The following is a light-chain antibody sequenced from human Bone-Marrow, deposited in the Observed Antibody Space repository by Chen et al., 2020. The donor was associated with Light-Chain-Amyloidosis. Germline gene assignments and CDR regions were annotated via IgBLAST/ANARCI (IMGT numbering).Light chain of an antibody. CDR2: YKSDSAK. CDR1: SGINVGTYR. J-gene: IGLJ3*02. V-gene: IGLV5-45*03. CDR3: MIWHSSAWV. Sequence: AVLTQPSSLSASPGASASLTCTLRSGINVGTYRIYWYQQKPGSPPQYLLRYKSDSAKQQGAGVPSRFSGSKDASANAGILLISGLQSEDEADYYCMIWHSSAWVFGGGTKLTVL.